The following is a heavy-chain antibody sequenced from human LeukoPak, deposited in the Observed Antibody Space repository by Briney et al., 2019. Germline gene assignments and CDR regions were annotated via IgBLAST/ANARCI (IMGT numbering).Heavy chain of an antibody. CDR1: GLTFSNYA. V-gene: IGHV3-23*01. D-gene: IGHD3-10*01. J-gene: IGHJ4*02. CDR3: AKITMATTPNY. CDR2: ITDSGRKT. Sequence: GSLRLSCATSGLTFSNYAMNWVRQASGRGLEWVLGITDSGRKTYYADSVKGRLSISRDNSKNTVYLQMSDLRAEDTAVYYCAKITMATTPNYWGQGTLVTVSS.